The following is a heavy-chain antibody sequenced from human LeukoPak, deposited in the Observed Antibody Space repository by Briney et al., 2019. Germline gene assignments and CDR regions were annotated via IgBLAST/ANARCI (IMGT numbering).Heavy chain of an antibody. J-gene: IGHJ4*02. D-gene: IGHD6-19*01. Sequence: SETLSLTCTVSAGSLKIYYWSWIRQSAGKGLEWIGRIYGNGITNYNPSLKSRVSMTIDTSKNQFSLRLTSVTAADTAIYYCARDSYRDRWLDRDFWGQGTHVTVSS. CDR1: AGSLKIYY. V-gene: IGHV4-4*07. CDR3: ARDSYRDRWLDRDF. CDR2: IYGNGIT.